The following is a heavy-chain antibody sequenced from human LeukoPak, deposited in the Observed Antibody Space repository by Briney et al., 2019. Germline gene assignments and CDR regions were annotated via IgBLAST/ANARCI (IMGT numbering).Heavy chain of an antibody. V-gene: IGHV1-8*03. CDR1: GYTFTSYG. D-gene: IGHD6-19*01. CDR3: ARASGYSSGWYSYYYYYYMDV. J-gene: IGHJ6*03. CDR2: MNPNSGNT. Sequence: ASVKVSCKASGYTFTSYGISWVRQAPGQGLEWMGWMNPNSGNTGYAQKFQGRVTITRNTSISTAYMELSSLRSEDTAVYYCARASGYSSGWYSYYYYYYMDVWGKGTTVTVSS.